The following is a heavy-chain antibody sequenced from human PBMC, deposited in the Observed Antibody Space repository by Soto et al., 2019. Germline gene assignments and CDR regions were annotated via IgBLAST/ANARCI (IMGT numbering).Heavy chain of an antibody. CDR2: INHSGSS. CDR1: GGSFNGYY. J-gene: IGHJ4*02. V-gene: IGHV4-34*01. Sequence: SETLSLTCAVYGGSFNGYYWNWIRQPPGKGLEWIGEINHSGSSYYNPSLKSRVTISVDSSKNLFSLKLSSVTAADTGVYYCARLRVATITFLYYFDYWGQGTLVTVSS. CDR3: ARLRVATITFLYYFDY. D-gene: IGHD5-12*01.